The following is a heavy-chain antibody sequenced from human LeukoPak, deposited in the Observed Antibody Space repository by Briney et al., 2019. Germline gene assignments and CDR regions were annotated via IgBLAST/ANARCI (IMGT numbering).Heavy chain of an antibody. D-gene: IGHD4-17*01. J-gene: IGHJ4*02. CDR2: IYYSGST. V-gene: IGHV4-31*03. CDR1: GGSISSGGYY. CDR3: ARFDYGDYVLDY. Sequence: SETLSLTCTVSGGSISSGGYYWSWISQHPGKGLEWIGYIYYSGSTYYNPSLKSRVTISVDTSKNQFSLKLSSVTAADTAVYYCARFDYGDYVLDYWGQGTLVTVSS.